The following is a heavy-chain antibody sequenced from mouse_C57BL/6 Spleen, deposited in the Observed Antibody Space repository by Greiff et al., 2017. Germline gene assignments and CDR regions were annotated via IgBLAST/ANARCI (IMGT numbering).Heavy chain of an antibody. CDR3: ARFYYDPYYAMDY. CDR1: GYTFTSYW. J-gene: IGHJ4*01. V-gene: IGHV1-52*01. Sequence: QVQLKEPGAELVRPGSSVKLSCKASGYTFTSYWMHWVKQRPIQGLEWIGNIDPSDSETHYNQKFKDKATLTVDKSSSTAYMQLSSLTSEDSAVYYCARFYYDPYYAMDYWGQGTSVTVSS. D-gene: IGHD2-4*01. CDR2: IDPSDSET.